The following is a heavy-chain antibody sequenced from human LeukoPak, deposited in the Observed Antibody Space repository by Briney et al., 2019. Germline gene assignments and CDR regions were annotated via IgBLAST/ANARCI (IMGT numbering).Heavy chain of an antibody. J-gene: IGHJ4*02. D-gene: IGHD4/OR15-4a*01. CDR2: IYYSGST. V-gene: IGHV4-39*01. CDR3: ARSVGPRGLTFDY. Sequence: PSETLSLTCTVSGGSISSSSYYWGWIRQPPGKGLEWIGSIYYSGSTYYNPSLKSRVTISVDTSKNQFSLKLSSVTAADTAVCYCARSVGPRGLTFDYWGQGTLVTVSS. CDR1: GGSISSSSYY.